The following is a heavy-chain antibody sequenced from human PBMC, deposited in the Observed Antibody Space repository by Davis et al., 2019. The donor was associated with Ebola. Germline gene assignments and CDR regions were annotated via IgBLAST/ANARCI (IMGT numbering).Heavy chain of an antibody. J-gene: IGHJ4*02. CDR1: GGSISSSNW. CDR3: ARGAVTKTRYFDY. Sequence: PSETLSLTCAVSGGSISSSNWWSWVRQPPGKGLEWIGEIYHSGSTNYNPSLKSRVTISVDTSKNQFSLKLSSVTAADTAVYYCARGAVTKTRYFDYWGQGTLVTVSS. V-gene: IGHV4-4*02. D-gene: IGHD4-17*01. CDR2: IYHSGST.